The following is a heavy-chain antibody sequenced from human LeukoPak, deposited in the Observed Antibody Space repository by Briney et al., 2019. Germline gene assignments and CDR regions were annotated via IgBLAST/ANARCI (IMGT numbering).Heavy chain of an antibody. CDR3: SRYTRRRPQFDY. J-gene: IGHJ4*02. V-gene: IGHV4-39*01. CDR1: GGSISSSSYY. D-gene: IGHD2-2*02. CDR2: IHYSGNT. Sequence: SETLSLTCTVSGGSISSSSYYWGWIRQPPGKGLEWIGSIHYSGNTFYHPSLKSRITIAVDTSKNQFSLKLSSVTAADTAVYYCSRYTRRRPQFDYWGRGTLVTVSS.